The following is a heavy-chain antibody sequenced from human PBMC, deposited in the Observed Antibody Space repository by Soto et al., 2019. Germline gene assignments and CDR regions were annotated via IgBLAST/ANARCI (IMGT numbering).Heavy chain of an antibody. V-gene: IGHV3-48*01. CDR1: AFTFSTYN. D-gene: IGHD3-3*01. J-gene: IGHJ6*03. Sequence: EVQLVESGGGLVQPGGSLRLSCAASAFTFSTYNMNWVRQSPGKGLEWVSYISSTSSLKLYADSVKGRFTISRDNAKNSLYLQMNNLAAGDTAVYYCTTYLWSAYYDSIDVWGKGTTVTVSS. CDR2: ISSTSSLK. CDR3: TTYLWSAYYDSIDV.